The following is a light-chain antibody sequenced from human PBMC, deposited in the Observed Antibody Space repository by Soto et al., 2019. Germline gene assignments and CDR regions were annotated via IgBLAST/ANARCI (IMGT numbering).Light chain of an antibody. CDR1: QTIITW. V-gene: IGKV1-5*03. J-gene: IGKJ2*01. CDR2: KAS. CDR3: HQYNLYPYT. Sequence: DIQMTQSPSTLSASVGDRVTITCRASQTIITWLAWYQQKPGKAPKLLIYKASNLETGVPSRFSGSGSGTEFTLTISSLQPDDFATYFCHQYNLYPYTFGQGTELEIK.